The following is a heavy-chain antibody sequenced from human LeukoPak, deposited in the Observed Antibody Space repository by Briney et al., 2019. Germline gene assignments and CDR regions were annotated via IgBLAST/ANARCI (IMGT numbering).Heavy chain of an antibody. Sequence: GGSLRLSCAVSGFTFSSYNMNWVRQAPVKGLEWVSYITYITSSSSSTYYADSVKGRFTISRDNAKNSLYLQMNSLRAEDTAVYFCTRVRGEYYMDVWGKGTTVTVSS. D-gene: IGHD3-10*01. J-gene: IGHJ6*03. CDR1: GFTFSSYN. CDR2: ITYITSSSSST. CDR3: TRVRGEYYMDV. V-gene: IGHV3-48*01.